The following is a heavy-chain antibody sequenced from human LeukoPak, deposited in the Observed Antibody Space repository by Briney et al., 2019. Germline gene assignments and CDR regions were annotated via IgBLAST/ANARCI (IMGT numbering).Heavy chain of an antibody. CDR3: ARGWVLRYFDWLFPSFDY. D-gene: IGHD3-9*01. V-gene: IGHV3-7*01. CDR1: GFTFSSYG. CDR2: IKQDGSEK. Sequence: GGSLRLSCAASGFTFSSYGMHWVRQAPGKGLEWVANIKQDGSEKYYVDSVKGRFTISRDDAKNSLYLQMNSLRAEGTAVYYCARGWVLRYFDWLFPSFDYWGQGTLVTVSS. J-gene: IGHJ4*02.